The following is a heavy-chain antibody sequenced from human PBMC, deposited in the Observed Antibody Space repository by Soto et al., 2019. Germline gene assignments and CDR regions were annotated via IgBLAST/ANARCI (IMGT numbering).Heavy chain of an antibody. CDR2: IDPSDSYT. Sequence: GESLKISCKGSGYSFTSYWISWVRQMPGKGLEWMGRIDPSDSYTNYSPSFRGHVTISADKSISTAYLQWSSLKASDTAMYYCAGERAKTYYYYYGMDVWGQGTTVTVS. CDR1: GYSFTSYW. V-gene: IGHV5-10-1*01. CDR3: AGERAKTYYYYYGMDV. J-gene: IGHJ6*02.